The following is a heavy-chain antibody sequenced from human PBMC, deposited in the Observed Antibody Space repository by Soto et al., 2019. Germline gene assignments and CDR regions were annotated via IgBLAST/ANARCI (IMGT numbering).Heavy chain of an antibody. CDR3: ATTYSSSWYYAAFDI. Sequence: GGPLRLCCRYAGGTCIYYDRRWIRPDPGKGLEWVSYISSSGSTIYYADSVKGRFTISRDNAKNSLYLQMNSLRAEDTAVYYCATTYSSSWYYAAFDIWVQGTMVTVFS. D-gene: IGHD6-13*01. V-gene: IGHV3-11*01. CDR1: GGTCIYYD. CDR2: ISSSGSTI. J-gene: IGHJ3*02.